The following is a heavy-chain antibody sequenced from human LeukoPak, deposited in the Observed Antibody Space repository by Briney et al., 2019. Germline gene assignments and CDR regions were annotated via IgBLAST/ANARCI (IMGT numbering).Heavy chain of an antibody. J-gene: IGHJ4*02. V-gene: IGHV1-18*01. CDR2: ISAYNGNT. Sequence: ASVKVSCKASGYTFTSYGISWVRQAPGQGLEWMGWISAYNGNTNYAQKLQGGVTMTTDTSTSTAYMELRSLRSDDTAVYYCARDLSYYGSGSYYFDYWGQGTLVTVSS. D-gene: IGHD3-10*01. CDR3: ARDLSYYGSGSYYFDY. CDR1: GYTFTSYG.